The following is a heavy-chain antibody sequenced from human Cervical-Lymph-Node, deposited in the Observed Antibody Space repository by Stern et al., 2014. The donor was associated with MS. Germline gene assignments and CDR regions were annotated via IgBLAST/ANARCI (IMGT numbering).Heavy chain of an antibody. V-gene: IGHV1-46*03. D-gene: IGHD1/OR15-1a*01. Sequence: QVQLVQSGAEVKKPGASVKVSCQASGYSFTTYWMHWVRQAPGQGLEWMGIINPSGDYTYYPQKFQGRITMTRDTSTSTVYMELSSLRSEDTAVYYCGRVPTTSTSGGGLDYWGQGTLVTVSS. J-gene: IGHJ4*02. CDR1: GYSFTTYW. CDR2: INPSGDYT. CDR3: GRVPTTSTSGGGLDY.